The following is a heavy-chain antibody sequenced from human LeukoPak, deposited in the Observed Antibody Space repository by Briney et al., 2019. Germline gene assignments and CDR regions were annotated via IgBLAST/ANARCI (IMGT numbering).Heavy chain of an antibody. CDR1: GFTFSSYA. J-gene: IGHJ4*02. CDR2: ISYDGSNK. Sequence: GGSLRLSCAASGFTFSSYAMHWVRQAPGKGLEWAAVISYDGSNKYYADSVRGRFTISRDNAKNPLYLQMNSLRAEDTAVYYCARANDFWSGYPFDYWGQGTLVTVSS. CDR3: ARANDFWSGYPFDY. D-gene: IGHD3-3*01. V-gene: IGHV3-30-3*01.